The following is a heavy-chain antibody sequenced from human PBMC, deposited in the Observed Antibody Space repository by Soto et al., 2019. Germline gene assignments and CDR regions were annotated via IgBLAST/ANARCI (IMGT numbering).Heavy chain of an antibody. Sequence: QVQLQQWGAGLLKPSETLSLTCAVYGGSFSGYYWSWIRQPPGKGLEWIGEINHSGSTNYNPSLKSRVTVAVDTSKNQFPLKLSSVTAADTAVYYCARGGKGYYYGSGRVDYWGQGTLVTVSS. CDR1: GGSFSGYY. V-gene: IGHV4-34*01. D-gene: IGHD3-10*01. J-gene: IGHJ4*02. CDR2: INHSGST. CDR3: ARGGKGYYYGSGRVDY.